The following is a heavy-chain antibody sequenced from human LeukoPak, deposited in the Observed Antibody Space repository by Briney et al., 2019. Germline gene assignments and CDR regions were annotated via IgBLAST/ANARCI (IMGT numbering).Heavy chain of an antibody. V-gene: IGHV4-61*02. Sequence: SETLSLTCTVSGGSISSGSYYWSWIRQPAGKGLEWIGRIYTSGSTNYNPSLKSRVTISVDTSKNQFSLKLSSVTAADTAVYYCARELTDYDYVWGSYRHRYYFDYWGQGTLVTVSS. CDR3: ARELTDYDYVWGSYRHRYYFDY. CDR2: IYTSGST. CDR1: GGSISSGSYY. D-gene: IGHD3-16*02. J-gene: IGHJ4*02.